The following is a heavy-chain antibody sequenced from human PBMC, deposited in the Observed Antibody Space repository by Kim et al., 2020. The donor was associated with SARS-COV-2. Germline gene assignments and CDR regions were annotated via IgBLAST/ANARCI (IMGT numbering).Heavy chain of an antibody. J-gene: IGHJ4*01. CDR3: ARDAYYYDSSGPFDY. V-gene: IGHV3-30*03. CDR1: GFTFSSYG. Sequence: GGSLRLSCAASGFTFSSYGMHWVRQAPGKGLEWVAVISYDGSNKYYADSVKGRFTISRDNSKNTLYLQMNSLRAEDTAVYYCARDAYYYDSSGPFDYWG. CDR2: ISYDGSNK. D-gene: IGHD3-22*01.